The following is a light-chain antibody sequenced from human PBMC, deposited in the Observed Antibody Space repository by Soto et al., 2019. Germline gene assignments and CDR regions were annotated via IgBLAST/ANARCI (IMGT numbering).Light chain of an antibody. Sequence: EIVMTQSPATLSVSPGERATLSCRASQSVSSNLAWYQKKPGQAPRLLIYDASIRATGIPDRFTGSGSGTEFTLTISSLQSEYYAVYYCHQYTNWPRTFGQGTKPEIK. J-gene: IGKJ2*01. CDR3: HQYTNWPRT. CDR2: DAS. V-gene: IGKV3-15*01. CDR1: QSVSSN.